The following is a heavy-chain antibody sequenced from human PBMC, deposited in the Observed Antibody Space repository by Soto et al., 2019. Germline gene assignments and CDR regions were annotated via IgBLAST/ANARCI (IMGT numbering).Heavy chain of an antibody. CDR1: GDSISNSNYY. J-gene: IGHJ5*02. D-gene: IGHD3-16*02. V-gene: IGHV4-39*01. CDR2: IYYIGST. CDR3: AGRNSLASVSLIFRELSNYKWIDP. Sequence: QLQLQESGAGQVKPSETLSLTCTVSGDSISNSNYYWGWFRQPPGKGLEWIVSIYYIGSTYYNPSLKSRVTISVDTSNNQFSLNLNSVTASDTAVYYCAGRNSLASVSLIFRELSNYKWIDPSGPGTLVAVSS.